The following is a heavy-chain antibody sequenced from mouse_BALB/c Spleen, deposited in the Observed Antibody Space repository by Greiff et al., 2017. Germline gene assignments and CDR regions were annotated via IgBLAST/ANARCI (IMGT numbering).Heavy chain of an antibody. CDR1: GYTFTSYW. J-gene: IGHJ3*01. Sequence: VQLQESGAELARPGASVKLSCKASGYTFTSYWMQWVKQRPGQGLEWIGAIYPGDGDTRYTQKFKGKATLTADKSSSTAYMQLSSLASEDSAVYYCARDELRSPFAYWGQGTLVTVSA. CDR2: IYPGDGDT. D-gene: IGHD1-1*01. CDR3: ARDELRSPFAY. V-gene: IGHV1-87*01.